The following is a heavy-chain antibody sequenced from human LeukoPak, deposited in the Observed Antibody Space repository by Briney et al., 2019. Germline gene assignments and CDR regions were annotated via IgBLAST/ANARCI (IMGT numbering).Heavy chain of an antibody. CDR2: IYPGDSDT. CDR3: ARGKDGYNYFDY. CDR1: GYSFTTYW. V-gene: IGHV5-51*01. Sequence: GESLKISCKASGYSFTTYWIGWVRQMPGKGLEWMGVIYPGDSDTRYSLSFQGQVTISADKSISTAYLQWSSLKASDTAMYYCARGKDGYNYFDYWGQGTLSPSPQ. D-gene: IGHD5-24*01. J-gene: IGHJ4*02.